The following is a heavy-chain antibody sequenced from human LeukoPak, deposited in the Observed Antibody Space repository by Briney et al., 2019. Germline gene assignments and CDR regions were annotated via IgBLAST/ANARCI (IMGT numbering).Heavy chain of an antibody. J-gene: IGHJ4*02. D-gene: IGHD1-26*01. CDR2: IKSNGDGGTT. V-gene: IGHV3-15*01. Sequence: GGSLRLSCAASGFTFSHAWMTWVRQVPGKGLEWVGHIKSNGDGGTTDYAAPVKGRFTISRDDSKTTVHLQMDSLKTEDTAIYYCSGLGWGWGQATLVTLSS. CDR1: GFTFSHAW. CDR3: SGLGWG.